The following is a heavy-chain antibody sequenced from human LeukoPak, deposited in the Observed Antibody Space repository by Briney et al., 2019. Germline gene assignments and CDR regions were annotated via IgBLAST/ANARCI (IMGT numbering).Heavy chain of an antibody. CDR2: ISGYNGYT. CDR1: GYTFTNYG. Sequence: GASVKVSCKASGYTFTNYGVSWVRQAPGQGLEWMGWISGYNGYTNYAQKFQFRVTMTTDTSTSTAYMELRSVTSDDTAVYYCARDKAVTTELTQYFHHWGQGTLVTVSS. V-gene: IGHV1-18*01. J-gene: IGHJ1*01. CDR3: ARDKAVTTELTQYFHH. D-gene: IGHD4-11*01.